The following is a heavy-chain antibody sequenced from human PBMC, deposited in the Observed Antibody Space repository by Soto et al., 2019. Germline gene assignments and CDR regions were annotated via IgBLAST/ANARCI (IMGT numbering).Heavy chain of an antibody. V-gene: IGHV3-30*18. D-gene: IGHD4-17*01. J-gene: IGHJ4*02. CDR1: GFTFSSYG. CDR2: ISYDGSNK. Sequence: GGSLRLSCAASGFTFSSYGMHWVRQAPGKGLEWVAVISYDGSNKYYADSVKGRFTISRDNSKNTLYLQMNSLRAEDTAVYYCEKDWSYGGDDYWGQGTLVTV. CDR3: EKDWSYGGDDY.